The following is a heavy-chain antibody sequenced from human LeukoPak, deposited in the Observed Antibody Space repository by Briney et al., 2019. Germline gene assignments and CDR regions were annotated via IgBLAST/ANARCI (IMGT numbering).Heavy chain of an antibody. Sequence: KVSCKGSGYLFTSYWISWGRQMPGEGLEWMGIIYPADSDTRYSPSFQGQVTISADKSISTAFLRWTSLKASDTAIYYCARGRGTGSPIGPRYFDLWGRGTLVTVSS. V-gene: IGHV5-51*01. CDR2: IYPADSDT. D-gene: IGHD3-10*01. CDR1: GYLFTSYW. J-gene: IGHJ2*01. CDR3: ARGRGTGSPIGPRYFDL.